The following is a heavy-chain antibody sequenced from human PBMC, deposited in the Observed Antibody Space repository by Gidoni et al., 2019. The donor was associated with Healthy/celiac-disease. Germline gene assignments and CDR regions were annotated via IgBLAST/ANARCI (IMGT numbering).Heavy chain of an antibody. CDR1: GFSLSTSGMR. CDR2: IDWDDDK. J-gene: IGHJ3*02. CDR3: ARSIENIAFDS. V-gene: IGHV2-70*04. Sequence: QITLRESAPALVKPTQTLPLTCTFSGFSLSTSGMRVSWIRQPPGKALELLARIDWDDDKFYSTYRKTRITSSKDTCKNQVVLTMTNMDHVDTATYYCARSIENIAFDSWGQGTMVTVSS.